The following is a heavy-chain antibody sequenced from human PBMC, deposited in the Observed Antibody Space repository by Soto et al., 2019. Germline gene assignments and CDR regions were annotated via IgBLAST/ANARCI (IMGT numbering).Heavy chain of an antibody. J-gene: IGHJ4*02. CDR2: IIPVFQTA. D-gene: IGHD3-22*01. V-gene: IGHV1-69*13. Sequence: SVKVSCKASGGLFSSYPISWVRQVPGQGLEWMGGIIPVFQTAYYTQRFQGRVTITADGSTNTAYMELSSLRSEDTAIYYCARGGSGYTWFNEFWGQGTLVTVSS. CDR1: GGLFSSYP. CDR3: ARGGSGYTWFNEF.